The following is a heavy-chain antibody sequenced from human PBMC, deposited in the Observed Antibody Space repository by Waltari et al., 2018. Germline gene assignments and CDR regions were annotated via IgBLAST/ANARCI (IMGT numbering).Heavy chain of an antibody. J-gene: IGHJ4*02. CDR1: GGSISSGSYY. Sequence: QVQLQESGPGLVKPSQTLSLTCTVSGGSISSGSYYWSWIRQPAGKGLEWIGYIYTSGSTNYNPSLKSQVTISVDTSKNQFSLKLSSVTAADTAVYYCARERDGYNSFNYWGQGTLVTVSS. CDR3: ARERDGYNSFNY. CDR2: IYTSGST. V-gene: IGHV4-61*09. D-gene: IGHD5-12*01.